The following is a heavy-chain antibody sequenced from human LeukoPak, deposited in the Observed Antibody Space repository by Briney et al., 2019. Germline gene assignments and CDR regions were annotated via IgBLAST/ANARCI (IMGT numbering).Heavy chain of an antibody. CDR3: ARASPGLEENAFDI. V-gene: IGHV4-59*08. J-gene: IGHJ3*02. Sequence: SETLSLTCTVSGGSIRNYYWSWIRQPPGKGLEWIGYIYHSGSTNYNPSLKSRVTISIDTSKNQFSLKVSSVTAADTAVYYCARASPGLEENAFDIWGQGTMVTVSS. CDR1: GGSIRNYY. CDR2: IYHSGST.